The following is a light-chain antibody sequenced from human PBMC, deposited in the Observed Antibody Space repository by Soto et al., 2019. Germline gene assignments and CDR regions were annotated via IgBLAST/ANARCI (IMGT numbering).Light chain of an antibody. CDR1: EVIRRS. CDR2: AAS. J-gene: IGKJ3*01. Sequence: DIQMTQSPSSVSASVGDRVTITCRASEVIRRSLAWYQQKPGKAPKLLIYAASSLQSGVPSRFSGSGSGTDFSLTISSLQPEDFATYYFQQADSFPFSFGPGTKVDFK. CDR3: QQADSFPFS. V-gene: IGKV1-12*02.